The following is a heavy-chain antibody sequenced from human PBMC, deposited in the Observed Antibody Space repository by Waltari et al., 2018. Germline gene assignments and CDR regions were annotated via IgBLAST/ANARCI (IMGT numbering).Heavy chain of an antibody. V-gene: IGHV3-49*04. J-gene: IGHJ4*01. CDR3: TRRWNSGTDY. CDR1: GFTLSDYY. Sequence: EVQLVESGGGLVQPGGSLRVSCAASGFTLSDYYMQWVRQAPGKGPAWVAFIRSKANGGTTEYAASVKGRFTTSRDDSKGIVSLQMNNPKSADTAVYYCTRRWNSGTDYWGHGVLVTVSS. D-gene: IGHD1-1*01. CDR2: IRSKANGGTT.